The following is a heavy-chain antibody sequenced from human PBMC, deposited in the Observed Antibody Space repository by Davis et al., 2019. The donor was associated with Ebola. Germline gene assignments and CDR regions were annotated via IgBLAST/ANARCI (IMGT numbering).Heavy chain of an antibody. D-gene: IGHD5-24*01. Sequence: PGGSLRLSCAASGFTFSGSAMHWVRQASGKGLEWVGRIRSKANSYATAYAASVKGRFTISRDDSKNTAYLQMNSLKTEDTAVYYCTTTATASDYWGQGTLVTVSS. CDR3: TTTATASDY. J-gene: IGHJ4*02. CDR1: GFTFSGSA. V-gene: IGHV3-73*01. CDR2: IRSKANSYAT.